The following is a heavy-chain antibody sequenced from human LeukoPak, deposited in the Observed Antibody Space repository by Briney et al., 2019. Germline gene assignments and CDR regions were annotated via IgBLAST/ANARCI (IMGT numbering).Heavy chain of an antibody. CDR3: ARGIHGPYYYYYYGMDV. CDR1: GFTFSGYT. CDR2: ISYDGSNK. D-gene: IGHD2-21*01. Sequence: GRSLRLSCAASGFTFSGYTMHWVRQAPGKGLEWVAVISYDGSNKFYVDSVKGRFTISRDNSKNTLYLQMNSLRAEDTAVYYCARGIHGPYYYYYYGMDVWGQGTTVTVSS. J-gene: IGHJ6*02. V-gene: IGHV3-30-3*01.